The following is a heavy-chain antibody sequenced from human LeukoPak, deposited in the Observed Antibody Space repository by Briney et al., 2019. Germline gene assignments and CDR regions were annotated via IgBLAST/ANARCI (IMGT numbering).Heavy chain of an antibody. J-gene: IGHJ4*02. D-gene: IGHD2-15*01. V-gene: IGHV3-53*01. CDR3: AIGSYCSGGSCYPLFDY. CDR2: IYGDGST. Sequence: SGGSLRLSCGASGFTVKNNYMNWVRQAPGKGLEWVSGIYGDGSTYYADFVKGRFTISRDSSKSTLYLQMSSLRAEDTAVYYCAIGSYCSGGSCYPLFDYWGRGTLVTVSS. CDR1: GFTVKNNY.